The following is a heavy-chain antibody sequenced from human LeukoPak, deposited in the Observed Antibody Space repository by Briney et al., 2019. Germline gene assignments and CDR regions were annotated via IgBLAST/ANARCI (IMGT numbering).Heavy chain of an antibody. V-gene: IGHV3-43*02. CDR1: GFTFDDYA. CDR2: ISGDGGST. D-gene: IGHD3-10*01. Sequence: PGGSLRLSCAASGFTFDDYAMHWVRQAPGKGLEWVSLISGDGGSTYYADSVKGRFTISRDNSKNSLYLQMNSLRTEDTALYYCAKGSMVRGVNSPLRYWGQGTLVTVSS. CDR3: AKGSMVRGVNSPLRY. J-gene: IGHJ4*02.